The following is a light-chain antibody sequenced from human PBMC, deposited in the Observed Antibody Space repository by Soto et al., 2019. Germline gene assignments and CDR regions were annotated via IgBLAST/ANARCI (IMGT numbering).Light chain of an antibody. J-gene: IGKJ5*01. Sequence: EIVLTQSPATLSLSPGERATLSCRASQSVTSSLVWYQQKPGQAPRLLIYDASNRATGIPARFTGSGSGTDFTLTISSLEPEDFAVYYCQHRYNWPFTFGQGTRLEIK. CDR1: QSVTSS. CDR2: DAS. V-gene: IGKV3-11*01. CDR3: QHRYNWPFT.